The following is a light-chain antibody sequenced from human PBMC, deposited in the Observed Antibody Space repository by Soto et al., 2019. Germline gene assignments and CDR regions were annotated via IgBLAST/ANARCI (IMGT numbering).Light chain of an antibody. CDR2: GAS. CDR3: QQYNNWPPIT. CDR1: QSVSGN. V-gene: IGKV3-15*01. J-gene: IGKJ5*01. Sequence: EIVMTQSPATLSVSPGERATLSCRASQSVSGNLAWYQQKPGQAPRLLIYGASTRATGIPARFSGSGSGTQFPLTITTLQSEDFAVYYCQQYNNWPPITFGQGTRLEIK.